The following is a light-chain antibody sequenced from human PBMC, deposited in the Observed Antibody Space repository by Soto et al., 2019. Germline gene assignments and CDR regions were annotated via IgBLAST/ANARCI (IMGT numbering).Light chain of an antibody. CDR1: QSVSRN. V-gene: IGKV3-15*01. J-gene: IGKJ1*01. Sequence: MTQSPATLSVSPGEIATLSCRASQSVSRNLACFQQKPGQAPRLLIYETSTRANGIPARFSGSGSGTDFTLTINGLQSEDSAVYYCRHYYNWWTFGQGTKVEIK. CDR2: ETS. CDR3: RHYYNWWT.